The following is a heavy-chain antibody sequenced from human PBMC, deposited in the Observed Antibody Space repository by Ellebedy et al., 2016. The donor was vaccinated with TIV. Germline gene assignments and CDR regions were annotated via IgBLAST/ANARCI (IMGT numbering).Heavy chain of an antibody. J-gene: IGHJ5*02. CDR3: ARENYEEFDP. V-gene: IGHV3-30*04. CDR2: ISSDGGNQ. D-gene: IGHD3-22*01. CDR1: GSTFSYFP. Sequence: GGSLRLSCAASGSTFSYFPMHWVRQAPGKGLEWVALISSDGGNQYYANSVKGRFTLSRDNSKNTLYLQMSSLRAEDTAVYYCARENYEEFDPWGQGTLVTVSS.